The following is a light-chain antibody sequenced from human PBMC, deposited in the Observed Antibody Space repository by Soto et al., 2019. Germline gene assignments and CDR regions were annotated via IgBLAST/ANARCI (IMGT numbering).Light chain of an antibody. CDR2: WAS. CDR3: QQYYNTPLT. V-gene: IGKV4-1*01. J-gene: IGKJ4*01. Sequence: DIVMTQSPDSLAVSLGERATINCKSSQSVLYSSNNKNYLAWYQQKPGQPPKLLIYWASTREFGVPDRFRGSGSGTDFTLTISSLQAEDVSVYYCQQYYNTPLTFGGGNQVAIQ. CDR1: QSVLYSSNNKNY.